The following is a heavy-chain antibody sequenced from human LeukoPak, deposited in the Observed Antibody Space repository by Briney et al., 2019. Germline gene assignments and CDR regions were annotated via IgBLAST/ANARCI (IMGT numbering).Heavy chain of an antibody. J-gene: IGHJ6*02. Sequence: ASVKVSCKASGYTFTSYGISWVRQAPGQGLEWMGWISAYNGNTNYAQKLQGRVTMTTDTSTSTAYMELRSLRSDDTAVYYCARDSIVVVPAAATYYYYGMDVRGQGTTVTVSS. CDR3: ARDSIVVVPAAATYYYYGMDV. CDR1: GYTFTSYG. CDR2: ISAYNGNT. D-gene: IGHD2-2*01. V-gene: IGHV1-18*01.